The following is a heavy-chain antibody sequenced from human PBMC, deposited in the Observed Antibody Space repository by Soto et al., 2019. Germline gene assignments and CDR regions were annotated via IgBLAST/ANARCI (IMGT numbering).Heavy chain of an antibody. CDR2: IRNKANNYAT. Sequence: GGSLRLSCVASGLTFSGSAMHWVRQASGKGLEWVGRIRNKANNYATAFGASVKGRFTISRDDSKNTAYLQMNSLKIEDTAIYHCITSVRDTFLDYWGHVSLAPVSS. D-gene: IGHD2-2*02. CDR3: ITSVRDTFLDY. CDR1: GLTFSGSA. V-gene: IGHV3-73*01. J-gene: IGHJ4*01.